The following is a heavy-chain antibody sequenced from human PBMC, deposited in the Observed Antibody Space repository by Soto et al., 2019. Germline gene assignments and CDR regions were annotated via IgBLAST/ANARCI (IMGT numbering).Heavy chain of an antibody. CDR1: GGSITSYY. CDR2: IYYSGST. CDR3: ARGYSYGHIDY. J-gene: IGHJ4*02. V-gene: IGHV4-59*01. D-gene: IGHD5-18*01. Sequence: SETLSLTCTVSGGSITSYYWTWIRQPPGKGLEWIGYIYYSGSTNYNPSLKSRVNISIDTSKNQFSLKLSSVTAADTAVYYCARGYSYGHIDYWGQGTLVTVSS.